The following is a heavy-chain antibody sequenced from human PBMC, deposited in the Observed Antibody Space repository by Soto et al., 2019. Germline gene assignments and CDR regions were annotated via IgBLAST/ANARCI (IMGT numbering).Heavy chain of an antibody. J-gene: IGHJ6*02. CDR1: GYTFTNYG. Sequence: SSVKVSCKASGYTFTNYGISPVRQAPGQGHEWMGWTSAYNGNTNYAQKLQGRVTMSTDTSTSTAYMELRSLRSDDTAVYYCARESINYYYYYGMDVWGQGTTVNVSS. CDR3: ARESINYYYYYGMDV. CDR2: TSAYNGNT. D-gene: IGHD2-21*01. V-gene: IGHV1-18*01.